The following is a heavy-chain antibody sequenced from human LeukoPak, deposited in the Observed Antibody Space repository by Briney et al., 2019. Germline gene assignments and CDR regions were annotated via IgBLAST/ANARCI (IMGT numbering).Heavy chain of an antibody. Sequence: PSGTLSLTCTVSGGSISSYYWSWIRQPAGKGLEWIGRIYTSGSTNYNPSLKSRVTMSVDTSKNQFSLKLSSVTAADTAVYYCARETYYYDSSGYYSPSLGSYYYMDVWGKGTTVTISS. D-gene: IGHD3-22*01. CDR1: GGSISSYY. V-gene: IGHV4-4*07. J-gene: IGHJ6*03. CDR2: IYTSGST. CDR3: ARETYYYDSSGYYSPSLGSYYYMDV.